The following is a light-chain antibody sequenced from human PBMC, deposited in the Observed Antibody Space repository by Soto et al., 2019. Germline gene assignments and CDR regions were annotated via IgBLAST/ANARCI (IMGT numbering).Light chain of an antibody. CDR2: DAS. CDR1: QSVSSY. Sequence: EIVLTQSPATLSLSPGERATVSCRASQSVSSYLAWYQQKPGQAPRLLIYDASNRATGIPARFSGSGSGTDFTLTISSLEPEDFAVYYCQQYNDWPPWTFGQGTKVDI. V-gene: IGKV3-11*01. CDR3: QQYNDWPPWT. J-gene: IGKJ1*01.